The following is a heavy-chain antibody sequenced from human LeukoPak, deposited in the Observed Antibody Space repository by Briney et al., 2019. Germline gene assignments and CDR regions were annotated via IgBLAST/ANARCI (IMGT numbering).Heavy chain of an antibody. CDR1: GFTFSSNG. CDR2: IRYDGSNK. J-gene: IGHJ5*02. D-gene: IGHD3-22*01. Sequence: GGSLRLSCAASGFTFSSNGMHWVRQAPGKGLEWVSFIRYDGSNKYYADSVKGRFTISRDNSKNTLYLQMNSLRAEDTAVYYCAKDRNYYDSSGYPNWFDPWGQGTLVTVSS. V-gene: IGHV3-30*02. CDR3: AKDRNYYDSSGYPNWFDP.